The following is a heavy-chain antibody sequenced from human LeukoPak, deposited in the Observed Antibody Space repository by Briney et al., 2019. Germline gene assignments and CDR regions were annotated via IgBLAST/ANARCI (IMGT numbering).Heavy chain of an antibody. CDR2: INAGNGNT. CDR3: ARGRDTMVRGAIDY. V-gene: IGHV1-3*01. Sequence: ASVKVSCKASGYTFTSYAMHWVRQAPGQRLEWMGWINAGNGNTKYSQKFQGRVTITRDTSASTAYMELSSLRSEDTDVYYCARGRDTMVRGAIDYWGQGTLVTVSS. D-gene: IGHD3-10*01. CDR1: GYTFTSYA. J-gene: IGHJ4*02.